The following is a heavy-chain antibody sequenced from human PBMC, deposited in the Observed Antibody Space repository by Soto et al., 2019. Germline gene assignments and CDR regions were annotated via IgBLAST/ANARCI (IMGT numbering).Heavy chain of an antibody. CDR1: GGSFSSSSYY. CDR2: IYYSGST. CDR3: ARHWITMVRGVCHFDY. V-gene: IGHV4-39*01. J-gene: IGHJ4*02. Sequence: PSETLSLTCTVSGGSFSSSSYYWGWIRQPPGKGLEWIGSIYYSGSTYYNPSLKSRVTMSVDPSKNQFSLKLISVTAADTAVYYCARHWITMVRGVCHFDYWGQGTLGT. D-gene: IGHD3-10*01.